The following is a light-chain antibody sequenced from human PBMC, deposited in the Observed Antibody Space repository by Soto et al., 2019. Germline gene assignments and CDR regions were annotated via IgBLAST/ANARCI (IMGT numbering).Light chain of an antibody. CDR1: RSDIGDSNF. CDR3: CSYAGTFTWV. CDR2: EVN. Sequence: QSVLTQPASVSGSPGQSVTISCTGPRSDIGDSNFISWYQHSPGKAPRLLIYEVNNRPSGVSKRFSGSKSGNTASLTISGLLPEDEADYYCCSYAGTFTWVFGTGTKVTVL. J-gene: IGLJ1*01. V-gene: IGLV2-14*01.